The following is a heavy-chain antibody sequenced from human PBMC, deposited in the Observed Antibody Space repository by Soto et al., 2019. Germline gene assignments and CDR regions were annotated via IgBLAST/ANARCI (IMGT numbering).Heavy chain of an antibody. CDR2: IYYSGST. V-gene: IGHV4-61*01. J-gene: IGHJ4*02. D-gene: IGHD4-17*01. CDR3: ARDNSRGVTTVADYFDY. Sequence: SETLSLTCTVSGGSVSSGSYYWSWIRQPPGKGLEWIGYIYYSGSTNYNPSLKSRVTISVDTSKNQFSLKLSSVTAADTAVYYCARDNSRGVTTVADYFDYWGQGTLVTVSS. CDR1: GGSVSSGSYY.